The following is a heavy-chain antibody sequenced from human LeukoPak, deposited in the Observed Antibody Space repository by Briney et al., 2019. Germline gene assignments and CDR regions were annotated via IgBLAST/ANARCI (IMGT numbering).Heavy chain of an antibody. CDR1: GFTFSSYW. Sequence: GGSLRLSCAASGFTFSSYWMSWVRQAPGEGLMWVSQINSDGSATSCADPVKGRCTISRDSAKNMLYLEMNSLRVEDTAVYFCTRDHGLDVWGQGTTVTVSS. CDR2: INSDGSAT. CDR3: TRDHGLDV. V-gene: IGHV3-74*01. J-gene: IGHJ6*02.